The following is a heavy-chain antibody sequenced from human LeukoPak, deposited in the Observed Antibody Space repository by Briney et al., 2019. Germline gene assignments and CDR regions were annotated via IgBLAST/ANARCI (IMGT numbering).Heavy chain of an antibody. CDR2: IDGGGSST. J-gene: IGHJ4*01. Sequence: PGGSLRLSCAASGFPFSNHWMHWVRQVPGKGLVWVSRIDGGGSSTSYADSVNGRFSISRDNGKSTLYLQMNSLRVEDTAVYYYARGPGSSGGAYVGDYWGHGTLVTVSS. CDR3: ARGPGSSGGAYVGDY. D-gene: IGHD3-22*01. CDR1: GFPFSNHW. V-gene: IGHV3-74*01.